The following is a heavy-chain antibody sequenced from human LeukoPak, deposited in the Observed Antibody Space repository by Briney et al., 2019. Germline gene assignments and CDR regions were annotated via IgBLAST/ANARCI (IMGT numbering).Heavy chain of an antibody. J-gene: IGHJ6*03. V-gene: IGHV4-4*09. CDR2: IYTSGST. Sequence: SETLSLTCTVSGGSISRYYWSWIRQPPGKGLEWIGYIYTSGSTNYNPSLKSRVTISVDTSKNQFSLKLSSVTAADTAVYYCARGLWSGYYRAQYMDVWGKGTTVTVSS. CDR3: ARGLWSGYYRAQYMDV. CDR1: GGSISRYY. D-gene: IGHD3-3*01.